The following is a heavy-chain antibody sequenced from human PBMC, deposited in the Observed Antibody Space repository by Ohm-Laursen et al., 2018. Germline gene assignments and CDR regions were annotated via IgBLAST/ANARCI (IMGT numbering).Heavy chain of an antibody. CDR1: GGSIGGYY. V-gene: IGHV4-59*08. J-gene: IGHJ5*02. Sequence: TLSLTCTVSGGSIGGYYWSWIRQPPGKGLEWIGYIYYSGSTNYNPSLKSRVTISVDTSKNQFSLRLSSVTADTAVYYCARHKTAAGNLFDPWGQGTLVIVSS. CDR3: ARHKTAAGNLFDP. CDR2: IYYSGST. D-gene: IGHD6-13*01.